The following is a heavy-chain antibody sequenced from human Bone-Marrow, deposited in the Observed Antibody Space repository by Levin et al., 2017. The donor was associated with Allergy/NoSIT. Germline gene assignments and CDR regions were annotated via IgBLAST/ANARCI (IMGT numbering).Heavy chain of an antibody. Sequence: GESLKISCKVSGDTLNNLYIHWVRQGPGEGLKWMGGFDPEDGETLYAQHFQGRVTMTEDTSNATAYMELRSLRSDDTAVYYCVTVRSFQYYYGSGSLRSDFDHWGQGTLVTVSS. CDR3: VTVRSFQYYYGSGSLRSDFDH. J-gene: IGHJ4*02. CDR2: FDPEDGET. CDR1: GDTLNNLY. D-gene: IGHD3-10*01. V-gene: IGHV1-24*01.